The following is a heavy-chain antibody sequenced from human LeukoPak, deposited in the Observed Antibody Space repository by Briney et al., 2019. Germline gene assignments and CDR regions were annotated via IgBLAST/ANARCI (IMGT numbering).Heavy chain of an antibody. V-gene: IGHV4-39*07. CDR1: GGSITTTNYY. CDR2: IYYSTST. J-gene: IGHJ4*02. D-gene: IGHD3-3*01. CDR3: ARDYDLWSAYSAGYFDY. Sequence: PSETLSLTCTVSGGSITTTNYYWGWIRQPPGKGLEWIGSIYYSTSTYYNPSLKSRLTISVDTSKNQFSLKVSSVTAADTAVYYCARDYDLWSAYSAGYFDYWGQGILVTVSS.